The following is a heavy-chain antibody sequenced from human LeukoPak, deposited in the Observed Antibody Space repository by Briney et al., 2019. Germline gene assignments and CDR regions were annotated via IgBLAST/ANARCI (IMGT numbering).Heavy chain of an antibody. J-gene: IGHJ4*02. V-gene: IGHV3-30*03. Sequence: GGSLRLSCAASGFTFSSYGMHWVRQAPGKGLEWVATISHDGSNKYYADSVKGRFTISRDNSKNTLYLQMNSLRAEDTAVYYYAAGYYFGDYWGQGTLVTVSS. CDR3: AAGYYFGDY. CDR1: GFTFSSYG. D-gene: IGHD3-22*01. CDR2: ISHDGSNK.